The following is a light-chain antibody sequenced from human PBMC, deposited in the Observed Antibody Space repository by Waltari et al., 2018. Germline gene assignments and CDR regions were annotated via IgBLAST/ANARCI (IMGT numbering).Light chain of an antibody. V-gene: IGKV1-39*01. J-gene: IGKJ2*01. CDR2: AAS. CDR3: QQSYTTPYT. Sequence: DMVTLTCRASQLVDNFLNWYQPKPGQAPSLLIYAASSLQSGVPSRFSGRGSGTDFTLTISSLQPEDFATYYCQQSYTTPYTFGQGTRLDIK. CDR1: QLVDNF.